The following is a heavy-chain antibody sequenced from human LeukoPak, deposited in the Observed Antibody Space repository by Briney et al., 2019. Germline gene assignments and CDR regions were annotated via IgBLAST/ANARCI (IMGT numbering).Heavy chain of an antibody. J-gene: IGHJ3*02. V-gene: IGHV3-30*04. CDR1: GFTFSSYA. Sequence: PGGSLRLSCAASGFTFSSYAMHWVRQAPGKGLEWVAVISYDGSNKYYADSVKGRFTISRDNSKNTLYLQMNSLRAEDTAVYYYAKDLLASSWYRAFDIWGQGTMVTVSS. CDR3: AKDLLASSWYRAFDI. D-gene: IGHD6-13*01. CDR2: ISYDGSNK.